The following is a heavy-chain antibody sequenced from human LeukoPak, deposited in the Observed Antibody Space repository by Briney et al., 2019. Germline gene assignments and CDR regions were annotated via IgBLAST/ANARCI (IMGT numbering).Heavy chain of an antibody. CDR1: GFTFSSYG. CDR2: IRYDGSNK. Sequence: GGSLRLSCAASGFTFSSYGMHWVRQAPGKGLEWVAFIRYDGSNKYYADSVKGRFTISRDNSKNTLYLQMNSLRAEDTAVYYCAKVNGFGVSKFDYWGQGTLVTVSS. CDR3: AKVNGFGVSKFDY. V-gene: IGHV3-30*02. J-gene: IGHJ4*02. D-gene: IGHD3-10*01.